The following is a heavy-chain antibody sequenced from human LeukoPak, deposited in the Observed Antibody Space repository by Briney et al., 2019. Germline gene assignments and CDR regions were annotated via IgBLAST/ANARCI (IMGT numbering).Heavy chain of an antibody. J-gene: IGHJ4*02. Sequence: GGSLRLSCAASGFTFSSYAMSWVRQAPGKGLEWVSAISGSGGSTYYADSVKGRFTMSRDNSKNPLYLQMNSLGAEDTAVYYCAKDIPLGARIVGATGYWGQGTLVTVSS. CDR3: AKDIPLGARIVGATGY. V-gene: IGHV3-23*01. CDR2: ISGSGGST. D-gene: IGHD1-26*01. CDR1: GFTFSSYA.